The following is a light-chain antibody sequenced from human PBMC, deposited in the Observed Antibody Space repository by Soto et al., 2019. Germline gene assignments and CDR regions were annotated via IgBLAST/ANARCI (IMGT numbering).Light chain of an antibody. V-gene: IGKV3-20*01. Sequence: EIVLTQSPGTLSLSPGERATLSCRASLSVSSSYLAWYQQNPGQAPRLLIYGASSMATGIPDRFSGSGSGTDFTLTISRLEPEDFAVYYCQQYGSSPITFGQVTRLEIK. CDR2: GAS. J-gene: IGKJ5*01. CDR3: QQYGSSPIT. CDR1: LSVSSSY.